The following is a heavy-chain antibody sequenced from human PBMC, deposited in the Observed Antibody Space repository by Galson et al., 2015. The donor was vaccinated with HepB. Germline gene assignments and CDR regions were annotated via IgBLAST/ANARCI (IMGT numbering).Heavy chain of an antibody. Sequence: SVKVSCKVSGYTLSEFPMHWVRQAPGKGLEWVGSFDPENGETIYGQNFQGRLTLTEDTAPDTLNMELHTLTSDDTAVYYCTTESHYEVAGDIFPIYLDNWGQGTLVTVSS. CDR2: FDPENGET. CDR3: TTESHYEVAGDIFPIYLDN. D-gene: IGHD6-19*01. V-gene: IGHV1-24*01. CDR1: GYTLSEFP. J-gene: IGHJ4*02.